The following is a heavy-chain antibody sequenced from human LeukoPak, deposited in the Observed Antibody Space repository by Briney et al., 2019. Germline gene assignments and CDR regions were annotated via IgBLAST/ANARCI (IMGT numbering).Heavy chain of an antibody. CDR1: GFTFSSYA. CDR3: ANYDYGDYFFDY. V-gene: IGHV3-23*01. CDR2: ISGSGGST. Sequence: GGSLRLSCAASGFTFSSYAMSWVRQAPGKGLEWVSAISGSGGSTYYADSVKGRFTISRDNSKNTLYLQMNSLRAEDTAVYYCANYDYGDYFFDYWGQGTLVTVSS. J-gene: IGHJ4*02. D-gene: IGHD4-17*01.